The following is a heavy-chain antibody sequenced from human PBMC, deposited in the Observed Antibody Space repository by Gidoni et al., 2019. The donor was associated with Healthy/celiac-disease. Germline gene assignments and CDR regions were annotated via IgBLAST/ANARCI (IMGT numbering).Heavy chain of an antibody. CDR1: GFTLRGYW. Sequence: EVKLVESGGGLVEPGGALRLSCAASGFTLRGYWMSWVRQAPGKGLEWVANIQQDGSEKYYVYSVKGRFTISRDNAKNSLYLQMNSLRAEDTAVYYCARELGFTMVRGVAFDYWGQGTLVTVSS. CDR2: IQQDGSEK. D-gene: IGHD3-10*01. CDR3: ARELGFTMVRGVAFDY. V-gene: IGHV3-7*04. J-gene: IGHJ4*02.